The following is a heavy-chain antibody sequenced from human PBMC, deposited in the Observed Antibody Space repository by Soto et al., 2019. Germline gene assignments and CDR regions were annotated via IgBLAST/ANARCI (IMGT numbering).Heavy chain of an antibody. V-gene: IGHV4-59*03. CDR3: ARRLNLASFDY. Sequence: SETLSLTCNVSGVSLTGYHWNWFRQPPGKTLEWIGFAYYSGSVLYNPSFKGRASISVDSSQNQFSLRLTSVTAADTAVYYCARRLNLASFDYWGPGTRVTVSS. CDR1: GVSLTGYH. J-gene: IGHJ4*02. D-gene: IGHD3-10*01. CDR2: AYYSGSV.